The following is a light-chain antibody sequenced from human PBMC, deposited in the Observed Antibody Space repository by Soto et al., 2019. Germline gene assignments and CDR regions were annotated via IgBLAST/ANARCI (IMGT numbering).Light chain of an antibody. V-gene: IGKV3-20*01. Sequence: EIVLTQSPGTLSLSPGEGATLSCRASQRVPTNYLAWYHQKPGQAPRLLIYGASNRATGIPDRFSGSGSGTDFTLTISRLEPEDFAVYYCQQYDTSPITFGQGTRLENK. CDR2: GAS. CDR1: QRVPTNY. CDR3: QQYDTSPIT. J-gene: IGKJ5*01.